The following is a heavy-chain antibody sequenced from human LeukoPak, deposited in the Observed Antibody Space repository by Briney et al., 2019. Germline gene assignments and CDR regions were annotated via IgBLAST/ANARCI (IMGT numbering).Heavy chain of an antibody. V-gene: IGHV3-66*04. CDR3: ARLYYYDSRGFDY. CDR2: IYSDGRA. Sequence: GGSLRLSCAASGFTIGGFAMTWVRQAPGKGLEWLSVIYSDGRAYYAESVKGRFTISRDSSENTLYLQMNSLRAEDTAVYYCARLYYYDSRGFDYWGQGTLVTVSS. J-gene: IGHJ4*02. D-gene: IGHD3-22*01. CDR1: GFTIGGFA.